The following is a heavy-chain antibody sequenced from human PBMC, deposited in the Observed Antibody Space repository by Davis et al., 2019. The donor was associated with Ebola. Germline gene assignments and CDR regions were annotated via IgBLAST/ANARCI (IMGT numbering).Heavy chain of an antibody. J-gene: IGHJ4*02. V-gene: IGHV3-30-3*01. CDR2: ISYDGSNK. D-gene: IGHD1-7*01. Sequence: SCAASGFTFSSYAMHWVRQAPGKGLEWVAVISYDGSNKYYADSVKGRFTISRDNSKNTLYLQMNSLRADDTAVYYCARDGNYSELYYWGQGTLVTVSS. CDR3: ARDGNYSELYY. CDR1: GFTFSSYA.